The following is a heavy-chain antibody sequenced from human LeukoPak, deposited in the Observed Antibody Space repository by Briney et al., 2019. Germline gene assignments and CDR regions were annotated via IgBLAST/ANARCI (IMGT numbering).Heavy chain of an antibody. Sequence: SETLSLTCGVSGGSVTSTNWWTWVRQPPGKGLEWIGEVHLDGRTNYNPSLKGRLTMSVDLSENHISLKLTSVTAADTAVYYCAREGGFFRPLDYSGQGTLVTVSS. D-gene: IGHD3-3*01. CDR3: AREGGFFRPLDY. CDR1: GGSVTSTNW. CDR2: VHLDGRT. V-gene: IGHV4-4*02. J-gene: IGHJ4*02.